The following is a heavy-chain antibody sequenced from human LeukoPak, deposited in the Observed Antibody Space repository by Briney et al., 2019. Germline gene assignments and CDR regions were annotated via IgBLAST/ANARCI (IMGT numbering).Heavy chain of an antibody. J-gene: IGHJ4*02. CDR3: ARGYDYVWGRD. D-gene: IGHD3-16*01. Sequence: SETLSLTCTVSGGSISSYYWSWIRQPPGKGLEWIGYIYYSGSTNYNPSLKSRVTISVDTSKNQFSLKLSSVTAADTAVYYCARGYDYVWGRDWGQGTLVTVSS. CDR2: IYYSGST. V-gene: IGHV4-59*12. CDR1: GGSISSYY.